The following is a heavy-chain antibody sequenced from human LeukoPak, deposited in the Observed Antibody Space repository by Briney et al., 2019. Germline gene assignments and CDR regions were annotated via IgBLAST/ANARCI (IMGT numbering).Heavy chain of an antibody. CDR2: IKQDGSEK. CDR3: ARDGPAAGLYFDY. D-gene: IGHD6-13*01. J-gene: IGHJ4*02. Sequence: GGSLRLSCAASGFTFSSYWVNWVRQAPGKGLEWVASIKQDGSEKYYVDSVKGRFTIFRDNAKDSLYLQMNSLRVEDTAVYYCARDGPAAGLYFDYWGQGTLVAVSS. V-gene: IGHV3-7*03. CDR1: GFTFSSYW.